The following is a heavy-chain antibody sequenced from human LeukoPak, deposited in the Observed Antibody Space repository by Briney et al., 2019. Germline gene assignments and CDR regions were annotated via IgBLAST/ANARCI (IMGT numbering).Heavy chain of an antibody. CDR1: GGTFSSYA. Sequence: ASVKVSCKASGGTFSSYAISWVRQAPGQGLEWMGWISAYNGNTNYAQKLQGRVTMTTDTSTSTAYMELRSLRSDDTAVYYCARDNVAATGDAFDIWGQGTMVTVSS. D-gene: IGHD6-19*01. CDR3: ARDNVAATGDAFDI. V-gene: IGHV1-18*01. J-gene: IGHJ3*02. CDR2: ISAYNGNT.